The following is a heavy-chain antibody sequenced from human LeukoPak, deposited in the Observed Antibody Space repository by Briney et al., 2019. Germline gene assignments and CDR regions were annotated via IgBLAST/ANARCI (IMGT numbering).Heavy chain of an antibody. CDR2: IYYSGST. CDR1: GGSISSYY. D-gene: IGHD4-23*01. Sequence: PSETLSLTCTVSGGSISSYYWSWIRQPPGKGLEWIGYIYYSGSTNYNPSLKSRVTISVDTSKNQFSLKLSSVTAADTAVYYCARGVRLENWFDPWGQGTLVTVSS. J-gene: IGHJ5*02. CDR3: ARGVRLENWFDP. V-gene: IGHV4-59*01.